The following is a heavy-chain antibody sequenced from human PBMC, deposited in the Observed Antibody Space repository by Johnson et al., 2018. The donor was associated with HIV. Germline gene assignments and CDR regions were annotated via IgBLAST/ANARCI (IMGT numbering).Heavy chain of an antibody. J-gene: IGHJ3*01. CDR1: GVSVSDNY. D-gene: IGHD2-2*01. CDR2: IYDGGST. Sequence: VQLVESGGGLVQPGRSLRLSCVASGVSVSDNYMSWVRQPPGKGLEWVSVIYDGGSTYYADSVKGRFTISRDNAKNSLYLQMKNLRGEDTAVYYCVRDHQPWGQGTMVTVSS. V-gene: IGHV3-66*01. CDR3: VRDHQP.